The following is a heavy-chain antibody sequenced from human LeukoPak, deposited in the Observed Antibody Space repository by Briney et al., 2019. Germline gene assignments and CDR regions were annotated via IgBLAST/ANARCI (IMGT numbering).Heavy chain of an antibody. D-gene: IGHD3-3*01. J-gene: IGHJ4*02. V-gene: IGHV3-7*01. CDR2: IKQDGSEK. CDR3: ARDRSVTIFGVADSAPFDC. Sequence: SGGSLRLSCAASGFTFSSYWMSWVRQAPGKGLEWVANIKQDGSEKYYVDSVKGRFTISRDNAKNSLYLQMNSLRAEDTAVYYCARDRSVTIFGVADSAPFDCWGQGTLVTVSS. CDR1: GFTFSSYW.